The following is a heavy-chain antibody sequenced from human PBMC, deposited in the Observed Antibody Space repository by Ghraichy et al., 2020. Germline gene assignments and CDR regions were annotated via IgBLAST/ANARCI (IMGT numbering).Heavy chain of an antibody. CDR2: ISYDGSNK. J-gene: IGHJ4*02. CDR1: GFTFSSYA. D-gene: IGHD3-10*01. CDR3: ARMGRYYPEY. V-gene: IGHV3-30*04. Sequence: LSLTCAASGFTFSSYAMHWVRQAPGKGLEWVAVISYDGSNKYYADSVKGRFTISRDNSKNTLYLQMNSLRAEDTAVYYCARMGRYYPEYWGQGTLVTVSS.